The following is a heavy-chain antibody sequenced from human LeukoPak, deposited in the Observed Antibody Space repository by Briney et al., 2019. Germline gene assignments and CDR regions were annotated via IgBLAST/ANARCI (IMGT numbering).Heavy chain of an antibody. V-gene: IGHV1-69*01. Sequence: SVKVSCKASGGTFSSYTISWVRQAPGQGLEWMGGIIPIFGTANYAQKFQGRVTITADESTSTAYMELSSLRSEDTAVYYCARAAVVVAAINYYYYGMDVWGQGTTVTVSS. CDR1: GGTFSSYT. CDR3: ARAAVVVAAINYYYYGMDV. D-gene: IGHD2-15*01. CDR2: IIPIFGTA. J-gene: IGHJ6*02.